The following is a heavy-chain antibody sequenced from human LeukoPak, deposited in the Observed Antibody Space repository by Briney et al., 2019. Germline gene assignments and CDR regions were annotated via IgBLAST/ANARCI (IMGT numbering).Heavy chain of an antibody. J-gene: IGHJ6*02. D-gene: IGHD2-21*02. CDR2: ISGSGGST. Sequence: GGSLRLSCAASGFTFSSYAMSWVRQAPGKGLEWVSAISGSGGSTYYADSVKGRFTISRDNSKNTLYLQMNSLGAEDTAVYYCAKDSRDFDGMDVWGQGTTVTVSS. CDR3: AKDSRDFDGMDV. V-gene: IGHV3-23*01. CDR1: GFTFSSYA.